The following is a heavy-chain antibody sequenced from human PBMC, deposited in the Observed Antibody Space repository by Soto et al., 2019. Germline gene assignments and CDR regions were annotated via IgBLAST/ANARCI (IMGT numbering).Heavy chain of an antibody. J-gene: IGHJ6*02. V-gene: IGHV4-61*01. CDR1: GGSVSSGSYY. Sequence: PSETPSLTCTVSGGSVSSGSYYWSWIRQPPGKGLEWIGYIYYSGSTNYNPSLKSRVTISVDTSKNQFSLKLSSVTAADTAVYYCARDYSSSWGSYGMDVWGQGTTVTVSS. CDR3: ARDYSSSWGSYGMDV. D-gene: IGHD6-13*01. CDR2: IYYSGST.